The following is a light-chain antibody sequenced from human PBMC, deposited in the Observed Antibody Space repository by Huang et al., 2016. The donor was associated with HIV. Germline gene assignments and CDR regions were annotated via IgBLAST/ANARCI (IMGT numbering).Light chain of an antibody. CDR3: QQRTKWPPVLT. CDR2: EAS. J-gene: IGKJ4*01. V-gene: IGKV3-11*01. Sequence: EIVLTQSPATLSLSPGDRATLSCRASQSVGVYLAWYQQKPGQAPRLLIFEASNRATGIPDRFSGSGSGTDFTLTIDSLQPDDFAIYYCQQRTKWPPVLTFGGGTRLEIK. CDR1: QSVGVY.